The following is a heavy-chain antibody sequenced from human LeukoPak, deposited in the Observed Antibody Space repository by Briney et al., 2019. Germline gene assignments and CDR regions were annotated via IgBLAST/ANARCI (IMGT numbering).Heavy chain of an antibody. Sequence: PGGSLRLSCAASGFTFSVFEMNWVRQAPGKGLEWVSYISSTGSWTYYADSVKGRFTISRDNAKNTLYLQMNSLRAEDTAVYYCANGYSSTYYNALDIRGQGTMVTVSS. CDR1: GFTFSVFE. J-gene: IGHJ3*02. V-gene: IGHV3-48*03. D-gene: IGHD6-13*01. CDR3: ANGYSSTYYNALDI. CDR2: ISSTGSWT.